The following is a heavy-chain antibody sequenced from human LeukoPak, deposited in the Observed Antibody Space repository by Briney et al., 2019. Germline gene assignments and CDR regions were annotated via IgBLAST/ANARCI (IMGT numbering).Heavy chain of an antibody. D-gene: IGHD4-17*01. V-gene: IGHV4-59*11. CDR1: GGSISSHC. CDR3: ARAPTVTNHYYSWFDP. CDR2: MLYSGTA. Sequence: ASETLSLTCTVSGGSISSHCWSWIRQPPGKGLEWIGSMLYSGTAYYNPSLKSRVTISVDTSKNQFSLRLRSVTAADTAVYYCARAPTVTNHYYSWFDPWGQGTLVTVSS. J-gene: IGHJ5*02.